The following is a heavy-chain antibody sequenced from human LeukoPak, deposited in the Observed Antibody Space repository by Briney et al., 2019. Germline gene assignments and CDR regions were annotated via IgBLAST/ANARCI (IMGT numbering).Heavy chain of an antibody. CDR3: ASGITLVIRNWFDP. Sequence: SETLSLTCAVYGGSFSGYYWSWIRQPPGKGLEWIGEINHSGSTNYNPSLKSRVTISVDTSKNQFSLKLSSVTAADTAVYYCASGITLVIRNWFDPWGQGTLVTVSS. CDR2: INHSGST. J-gene: IGHJ5*02. CDR1: GGSFSGYY. V-gene: IGHV4-34*01. D-gene: IGHD3-22*01.